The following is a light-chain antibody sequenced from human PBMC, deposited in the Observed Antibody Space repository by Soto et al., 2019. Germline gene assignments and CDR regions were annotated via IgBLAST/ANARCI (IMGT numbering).Light chain of an antibody. V-gene: IGKV3-15*01. CDR3: QQYFEWPPMT. CDR1: ETVATN. CDR2: GAS. J-gene: IGKJ1*01. Sequence: EVLMTQSPATLSVSPGEKATLSCWASETVATNLAWYQQKPGQAPRLLISGASTRAAGISDRFRGSGSGTEFTLTISSLRSEDSGIYYCQQYFEWPPMTFGQGTMVEI.